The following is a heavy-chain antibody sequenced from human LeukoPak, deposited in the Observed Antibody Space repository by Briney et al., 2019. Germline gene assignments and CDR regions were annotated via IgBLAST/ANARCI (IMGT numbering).Heavy chain of an antibody. Sequence: PGGSLRLSCAASGFTFSSYEMNWVRQAPGKGLEWVSYISSSGSTIYYADSVKGRFTISRGNAKNSLYLQMNSLRAEDTAVYYCARAPGGEDVVTNFDYWGQGTLVTVSS. D-gene: IGHD1-14*01. J-gene: IGHJ4*02. CDR1: GFTFSSYE. V-gene: IGHV3-48*03. CDR2: ISSSGSTI. CDR3: ARAPGGEDVVTNFDY.